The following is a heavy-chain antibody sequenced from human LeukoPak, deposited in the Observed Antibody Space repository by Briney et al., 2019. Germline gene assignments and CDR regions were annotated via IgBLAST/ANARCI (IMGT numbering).Heavy chain of an antibody. J-gene: IGHJ4*02. Sequence: PPETLSLTCAVYGGSFSGYYWSWIRQPPGKGLEWIGEINHSGSTNYNPSLKSRVTISVDTSKNQFSLKLSSVTAADTAVYYCASAWIAAAGSIDYWGQGTLVTVSS. CDR1: GGSFSGYY. CDR2: INHSGST. V-gene: IGHV4-34*01. CDR3: ASAWIAAAGSIDY. D-gene: IGHD6-13*01.